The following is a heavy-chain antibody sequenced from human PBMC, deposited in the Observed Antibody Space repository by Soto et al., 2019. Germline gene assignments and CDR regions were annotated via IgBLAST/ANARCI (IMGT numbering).Heavy chain of an antibody. Sequence: LRLSCAASGFTVSSNYMSWVRQAPGKGLEWVSVIYSGGSTYYADSVKGRFAISRDNSKNTLYLQMNSLRAEDTAVYYCARAIDELELDYWGQGTLVTVSS. D-gene: IGHD1-7*01. CDR2: IYSGGST. CDR1: GFTVSSNY. V-gene: IGHV3-53*01. J-gene: IGHJ4*02. CDR3: ARAIDELELDY.